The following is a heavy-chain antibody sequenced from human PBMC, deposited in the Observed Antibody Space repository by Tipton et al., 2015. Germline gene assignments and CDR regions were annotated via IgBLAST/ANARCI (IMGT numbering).Heavy chain of an antibody. CDR3: ATGFGGSSLGAFDI. CDR1: GFTFSSYT. V-gene: IGHV3-23*01. D-gene: IGHD1-26*01. Sequence: GSLRLSCAASGFTFSSYTMNWFRQAPGKGLDWVSTVSSSGGSTYYADSVKGRFTISRDNSKNTLYLQMNSLRAEDTAVYYCATGFGGSSLGAFDIWGQGTMVTVSS. J-gene: IGHJ3*02. CDR2: VSSSGGST.